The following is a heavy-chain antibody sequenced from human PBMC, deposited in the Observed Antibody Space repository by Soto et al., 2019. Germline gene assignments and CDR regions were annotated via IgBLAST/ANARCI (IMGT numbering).Heavy chain of an antibody. CDR2: ISGSGGST. CDR3: ARDSGPAGGGACDI. Sequence: GGSLRLSCAASGFTFSSYAMSWVRQAPGKGLEWVSAISGSGGSTYYTDSVKGRFTVSRDNSKNTVYLQLNTLRAEDTAIYFCARDSGPAGGGACDIWGQGTMVTVSS. V-gene: IGHV3-23*01. J-gene: IGHJ3*02. D-gene: IGHD6-25*01. CDR1: GFTFSSYA.